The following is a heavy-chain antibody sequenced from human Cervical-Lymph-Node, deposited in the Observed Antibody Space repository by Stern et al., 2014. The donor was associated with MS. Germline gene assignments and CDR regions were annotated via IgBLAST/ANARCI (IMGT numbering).Heavy chain of an antibody. CDR2: IIPIFGAT. CDR3: ARGPAARPDY. Sequence: QVQLVQSGAEVKRPGSSVTVSCKTSGGTSNSYTISWVRQAPGQGLEWLGKIIPIFGATDDAQKFQDRLTITADESTATVYMELSSLTSDDTAVYYCARGPAARPDYWAQGTLVTVSS. J-gene: IGHJ4*02. V-gene: IGHV1-69*15. CDR1: GGTSNSYT. D-gene: IGHD6-6*01.